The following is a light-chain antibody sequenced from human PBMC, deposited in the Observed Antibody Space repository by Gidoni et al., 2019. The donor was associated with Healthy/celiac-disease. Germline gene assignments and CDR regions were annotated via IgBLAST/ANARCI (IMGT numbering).Light chain of an antibody. CDR3: QSYDSSNHRV. V-gene: IGLV6-57*02. J-gene: IGLJ2*01. Sequence: NFMLTQPHSVSESPGKTVTISCTGSSGSIASNYVQWYQQRPGSAPTTVIYDDDQRPSGVPDRFSGSIDSSSNSASLTISGLKTEDEADYYCQSYDSSNHRVFGGGTKLT. CDR1: SGSIASNY. CDR2: DDD.